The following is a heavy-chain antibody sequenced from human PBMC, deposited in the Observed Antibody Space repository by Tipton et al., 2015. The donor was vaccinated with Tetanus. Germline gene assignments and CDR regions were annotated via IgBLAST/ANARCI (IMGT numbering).Heavy chain of an antibody. V-gene: IGHV4-59*01. CDR1: GGSISSYY. CDR3: ARAGWELLIDY. D-gene: IGHD1-26*01. Sequence: GLVKPSETLSLTCTVSGGSISSYYWSWIRQPSGKGLEWIGYIYYSGSTNYNPSLKSRVTISVDTSKNQFSLKLSSVTAADTAVYYCARAGWELLIDYWGQGTLVTVSS. CDR2: IYYSGST. J-gene: IGHJ4*02.